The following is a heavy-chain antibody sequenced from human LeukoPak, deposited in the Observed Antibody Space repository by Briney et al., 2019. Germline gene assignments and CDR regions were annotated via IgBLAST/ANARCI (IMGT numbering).Heavy chain of an antibody. J-gene: IGHJ4*02. CDR2: IYSGGST. CDR3: ARVEEDLSLRY. Sequence: GGSLRLSCATSGFTVSNKYMNWVRQAPGKGLEWVSVIYSGGSTYYADSVKGRFTISRDNIKNTVYLQMNSLRAEDTAVYYCARVEEDLSLRYWGQGTLVTVSS. D-gene: IGHD2-15*01. V-gene: IGHV3-53*01. CDR1: GFTVSNKY.